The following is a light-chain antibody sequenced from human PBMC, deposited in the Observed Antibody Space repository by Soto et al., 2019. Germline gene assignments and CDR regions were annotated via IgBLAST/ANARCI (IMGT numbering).Light chain of an antibody. CDR3: SSYTSSSTWV. CDR1: SSDVGGYNY. Sequence: QSALTQPASVSGSPGQSITISCTGTSSDVGGYNYVSWYQQHPGKAPKLMIYEVSNRPSGVSNRFSGSKSGNTASLTISELQAEDEAVYYCSSYTSSSTWVFGGGTQLTVL. J-gene: IGLJ3*02. V-gene: IGLV2-14*01. CDR2: EVS.